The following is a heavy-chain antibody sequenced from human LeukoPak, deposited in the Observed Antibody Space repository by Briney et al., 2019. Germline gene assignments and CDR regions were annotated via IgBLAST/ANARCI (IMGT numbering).Heavy chain of an antibody. V-gene: IGHV3-23*01. J-gene: IGHJ4*02. Sequence: GGSLRLSCAASGFTFSTFAMIWVRQPPGKGLEWVSSIFPSGGEIHYADSVRGRFTISRDNYKSTLSLQMNSLRAEDTAIYYCATYRQVLLPFESWGQGTLVTVSS. CDR3: ATYRQVLLPFES. CDR2: IFPSGGEI. D-gene: IGHD2-8*02. CDR1: GFTFSTFA.